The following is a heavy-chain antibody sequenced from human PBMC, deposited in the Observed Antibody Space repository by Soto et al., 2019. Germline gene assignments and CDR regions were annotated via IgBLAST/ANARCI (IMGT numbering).Heavy chain of an antibody. J-gene: IGHJ4*02. Sequence: QVQLVESGGGVVQPGRSLRLSCAASGFTFSSYGMHWVRQAPGKGLEWVAVISYDGSNKYYADSVKGRFTISRDNSKNPLYLQMNSLRAEDTAVYYCAPSIWWGGEYWGQGTLVTVSS. CDR3: APSIWWGGEY. V-gene: IGHV3-30*03. CDR2: ISYDGSNK. D-gene: IGHD3-3*02. CDR1: GFTFSSYG.